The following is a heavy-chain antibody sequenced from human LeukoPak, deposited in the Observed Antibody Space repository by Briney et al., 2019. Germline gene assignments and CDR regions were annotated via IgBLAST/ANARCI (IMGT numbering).Heavy chain of an antibody. CDR1: GYTFTGYY. Sequence: GASVKVSCKASGYTFTGYYMHWVRQAPGQGLEWMGWINPNSGGTNYAQKFQGRVTMTRDTSISTAYMELSRLRSDDTAVYYCARGGCWLGYCSSTLPSHGGYFDYWGQGTLVTVSS. CDR3: ARGGCWLGYCSSTLPSHGGYFDY. CDR2: INPNSGGT. D-gene: IGHD2-2*01. J-gene: IGHJ4*02. V-gene: IGHV1-2*02.